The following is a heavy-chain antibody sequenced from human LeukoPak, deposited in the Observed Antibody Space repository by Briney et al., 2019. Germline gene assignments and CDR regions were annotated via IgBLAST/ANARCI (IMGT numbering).Heavy chain of an antibody. CDR3: ARHPSGSGWIRAAFDI. CDR1: GGSISSYY. J-gene: IGHJ3*02. D-gene: IGHD6-19*01. CDR2: IYYSGGT. Sequence: SETLSLTCTVSGGSISSYYWSWIRQSPGKGLEWIGYIYYSGGTYYNPSLTSRVTISVDTSKNQFSLRLTSVTAADTAVYYCARHPSGSGWIRAAFDIWGQGTMVTVSS. V-gene: IGHV4-59*08.